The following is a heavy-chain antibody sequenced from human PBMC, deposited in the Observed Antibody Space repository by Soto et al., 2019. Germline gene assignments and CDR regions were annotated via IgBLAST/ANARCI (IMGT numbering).Heavy chain of an antibody. CDR2: IYYSGST. CDR1: GGSISSSSYY. J-gene: IGHJ4*02. Sequence: SETLSLTCTVFGGSISSSSYYWGWIRQPPGKGLEWIGSIYYSGSTYYNPSLKSRVTISVDTSMSQFSLKLSSVTAADTVVYYCARRSIVGATTNYDYWGQGTLVTVSS. CDR3: ARRSIVGATTNYDY. V-gene: IGHV4-39*01. D-gene: IGHD1-26*01.